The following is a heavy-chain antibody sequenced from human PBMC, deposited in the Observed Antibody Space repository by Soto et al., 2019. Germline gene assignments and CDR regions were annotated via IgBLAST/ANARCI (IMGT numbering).Heavy chain of an antibody. CDR2: INHSGST. CDR3: ARGRSGYDAGWFDP. Sequence: PSKTLSLTCADYGGSFIGYYWSWIRQPPGKGLEWIGEINHSGSTNYNPSLKSRVTISVDTSKNQFSLKLSSVTAADTAVYYCARGRSGYDAGWFDPWGQGTLVTVSS. D-gene: IGHD5-12*01. V-gene: IGHV4-34*01. J-gene: IGHJ5*02. CDR1: GGSFIGYY.